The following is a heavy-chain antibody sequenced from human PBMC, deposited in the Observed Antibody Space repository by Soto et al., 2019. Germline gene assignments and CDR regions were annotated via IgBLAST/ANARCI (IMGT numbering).Heavy chain of an antibody. V-gene: IGHV3-30*18. D-gene: IGHD1-20*01. CDR1: GFTFSSYG. CDR2: ISYDGSNK. CDR3: AKDRYSRSAPNDY. J-gene: IGHJ4*02. Sequence: PGGSLRLSCAASGFTFSSYGMHWVRQAPGKGLEWVAVISYDGSNKYYADSVKGRFTISRDNSKNTLYLQMNSLRAEDTAVYYCAKDRYSRSAPNDYWGQGTQVTVSS.